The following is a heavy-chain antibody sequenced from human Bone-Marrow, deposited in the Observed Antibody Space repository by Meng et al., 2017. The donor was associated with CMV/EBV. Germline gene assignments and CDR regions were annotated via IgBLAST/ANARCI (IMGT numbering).Heavy chain of an antibody. Sequence: ASVKVSCKASGYSFTSYDINWVRQAPGQGLEWLGWISVYKGDTNYAQKVQGRVTLTADTSTSTAYMELRGLRSDDTAVYYCAISRVGAWTWFDPWGQGTLVTVSS. CDR3: AISRVGAWTWFDP. J-gene: IGHJ5*02. CDR1: GYSFTSYD. V-gene: IGHV1-18*01. CDR2: ISVYKGDT. D-gene: IGHD1-1*01.